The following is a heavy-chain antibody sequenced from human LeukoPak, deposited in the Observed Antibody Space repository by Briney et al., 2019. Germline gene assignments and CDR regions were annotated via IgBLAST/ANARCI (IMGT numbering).Heavy chain of an antibody. Sequence: GGSLRLSCAASGFTFDDYAMHWVRQAPGKGLEWVAVIWYDGSNKYYADSVKGRFTISRDNSQNTLYLQMNSLRAEDTAVYYCARDLETYYDFWSGYPYWGQGTLVTVSP. D-gene: IGHD3-3*01. CDR2: IWYDGSNK. CDR3: ARDLETYYDFWSGYPY. J-gene: IGHJ4*02. CDR1: GFTFDDYA. V-gene: IGHV3-33*08.